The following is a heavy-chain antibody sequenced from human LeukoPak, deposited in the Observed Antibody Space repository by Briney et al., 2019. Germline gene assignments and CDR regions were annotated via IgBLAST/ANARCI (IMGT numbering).Heavy chain of an antibody. D-gene: IGHD3-10*01. J-gene: IGHJ4*02. Sequence: GGSLRLSCAASGFTFSSYAMHWVRQAPGKGLEWVSAISGSGGSTYYADSVKGRFTISRDNSKNTLYLQMNSLRAEDTAVYYCAKDLIDGSGSRRGYAFDYWGQGTLVTVSS. CDR1: GFTFSSYA. CDR3: AKDLIDGSGSRRGYAFDY. CDR2: ISGSGGST. V-gene: IGHV3-23*01.